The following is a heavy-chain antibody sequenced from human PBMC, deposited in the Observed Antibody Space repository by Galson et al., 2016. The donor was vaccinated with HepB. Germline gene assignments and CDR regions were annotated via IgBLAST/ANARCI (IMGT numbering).Heavy chain of an antibody. CDR1: GFTFNYYD. J-gene: IGHJ3*02. D-gene: IGHD4-17*01. CDR2: ISWNSGRI. V-gene: IGHV3-9*01. CDR3: AKGMRAGDYARRAFDI. Sequence: SLRLSCAASGFTFNYYDMYWVRQAPGKGLEWVSGISWNSGRIVYADSVKGRFTISRDNAKNSLFLEMNSLRAEDTALYYCAKGMRAGDYARRAFDIWGQGTMVLVSS.